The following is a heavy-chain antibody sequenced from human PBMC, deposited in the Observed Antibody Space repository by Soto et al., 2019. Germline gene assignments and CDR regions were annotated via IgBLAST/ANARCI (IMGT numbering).Heavy chain of an antibody. J-gene: IGHJ4*02. CDR3: ASDSPNDYFWGSYLGVGWGLDY. V-gene: IGHV3-21*01. D-gene: IGHD3-16*02. Sequence: EVQLVESGGGLVKPGGSLRLSCAASGFTFSSYSMNWVRQAPGKGLEWVSSISSSSSYIYYADSVKGRVTISRDNAKNERYLQMNGLRAEDTAVYYCASDSPNDYFWGSYLGVGWGLDYWGQGTLVTVSS. CDR1: GFTFSSYS. CDR2: ISSSSSYI.